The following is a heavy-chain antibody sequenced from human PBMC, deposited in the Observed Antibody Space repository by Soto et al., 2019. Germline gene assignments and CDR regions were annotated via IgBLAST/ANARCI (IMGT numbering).Heavy chain of an antibody. CDR1: GYSLTSYW. Sequence: PGESLKISCKGSGYSLTSYWIGWMRQTPGKGLEWMGMIYLGDSNTRYGPSFEGQVTISADKSTTTAYLQWSSLKASDSAMYYCARQSYCSSTSCYTVDSWGQGTLVTVPQ. D-gene: IGHD2-2*02. V-gene: IGHV5-51*01. CDR3: ARQSYCSSTSCYTVDS. J-gene: IGHJ4*02. CDR2: IYLGDSNT.